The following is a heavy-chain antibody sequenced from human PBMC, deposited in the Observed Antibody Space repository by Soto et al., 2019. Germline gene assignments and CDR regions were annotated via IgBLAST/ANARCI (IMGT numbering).Heavy chain of an antibody. V-gene: IGHV1-2*02. J-gene: IGHJ4*01. D-gene: IGHD1-26*01. Sequence: ASVKVSCKASGYSFTAYCVHWVRQAPGQGLEWMGWINPNSGGTNYAQRFQGRVAMTTDTSTNTAYMELNSLESDDTALYFCARSSGTYSDFDYWGQGTQVTVSS. CDR3: ARSSGTYSDFDY. CDR2: INPNSGGT. CDR1: GYSFTAYC.